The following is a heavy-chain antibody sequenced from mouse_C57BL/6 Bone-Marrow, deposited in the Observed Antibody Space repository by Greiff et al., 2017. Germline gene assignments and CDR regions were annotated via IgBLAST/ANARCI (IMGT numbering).Heavy chain of an antibody. CDR2: ISSGSSTI. J-gene: IGHJ4*01. V-gene: IGHV5-17*01. CDR3: ARWGLRYYYAMDY. CDR1: GFTFSDYG. Sequence: DVMLVESGGGLVKPGGSLKLSCAASGFTFSDYGMHWVRQAPEKGLEWVAYISSGSSTIYYADTVKGRFTISRDNAKNTLFLQMTSLRSEDTAMYYGARWGLRYYYAMDYWGQGTSVTVSS. D-gene: IGHD3-2*02.